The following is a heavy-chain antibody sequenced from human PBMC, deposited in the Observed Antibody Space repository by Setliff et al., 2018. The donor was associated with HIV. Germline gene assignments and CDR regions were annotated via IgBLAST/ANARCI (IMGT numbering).Heavy chain of an antibody. CDR1: GFTFSSYV. J-gene: IGHJ5*02. CDR3: AKNSVEGFGGHTAMARANRVDP. V-gene: IGHV3-30*02. Sequence: PGGSLRLSCAASGFTFSSYVIHWIRQAPGKGLEWVALIWYDGTKKFYADSVKGRFSISRDNSKNTVYLQMDSLRPEDTALYYCAKNSVEGFGGHTAMARANRVDPWGQGTLVTVSS. D-gene: IGHD5-18*01. CDR2: IWYDGTKK.